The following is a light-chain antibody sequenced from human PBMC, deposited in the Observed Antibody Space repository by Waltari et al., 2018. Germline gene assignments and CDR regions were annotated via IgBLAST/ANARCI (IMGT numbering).Light chain of an antibody. V-gene: IGKV4-1*01. CDR3: QQYYSTPLT. CDR1: QSVLYSSNNKNY. Sequence: DIVMTQSPDSLPVSLGERATINCKSSQSVLYSSNNKNYLAWYQQKPGQPPKLLIYWASTRESGVPDRFSGSGSGTDFTLTISSLQAEDVAVYYCQQYYSTPLTFGRGTKVEIK. CDR2: WAS. J-gene: IGKJ4*01.